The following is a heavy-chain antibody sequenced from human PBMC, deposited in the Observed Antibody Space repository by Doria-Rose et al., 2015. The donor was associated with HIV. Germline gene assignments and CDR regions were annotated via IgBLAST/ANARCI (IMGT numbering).Heavy chain of an antibody. CDR2: FFADDER. CDR3: ARIKSSRWYHKYYLDF. J-gene: IGHJ4*02. D-gene: IGHD6-13*01. Sequence: SGPVLEKPTETLTLTCTVSGVSLSSPGMGVSWIRQPPGKALEWLANFFADDERSYKPALKCRLNISRSTSKSQVVLTMTDMDPVDTATYYCARIKSSRWYHKYYLDFWGQGTLVIV. V-gene: IGHV2-26*01. CDR1: GVSLSSPGMG.